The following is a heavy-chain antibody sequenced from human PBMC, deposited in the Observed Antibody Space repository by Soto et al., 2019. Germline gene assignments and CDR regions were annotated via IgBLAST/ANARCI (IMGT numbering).Heavy chain of an antibody. CDR2: IYYSGST. CDR1: GGSISSYY. D-gene: IGHD3-10*01. Sequence: PSETLSLTCTVYGGSISSYYWSWIRQPPGKGLEWIGYIYYSGSTNYNPSLKSRVTISVDTSKNQFSLKLSSVTAADTAVYYCARVWGGAFDIWGQGTMVT. CDR3: ARVWGGAFDI. J-gene: IGHJ3*02. V-gene: IGHV4-59*01.